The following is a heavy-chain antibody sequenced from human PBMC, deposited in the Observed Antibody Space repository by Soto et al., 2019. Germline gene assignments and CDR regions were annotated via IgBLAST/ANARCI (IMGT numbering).Heavy chain of an antibody. CDR2: IIPKYRTT. CDR1: GGSISNYA. J-gene: IGHJ5*02. Sequence: QVQLVQSGAEVKKPGSSVKLSCEASGGSISNYAITWVRQAPGQGLEWMGGIIPKYRTTNFAQRFQGKLTITADESTNTVDMELSSLRSEDTAIYYCARDPRQHCIGSCYRSVDPWGQGTLVTVSS. V-gene: IGHV1-69*01. CDR3: ARDPRQHCIGSCYRSVDP. D-gene: IGHD2-15*01.